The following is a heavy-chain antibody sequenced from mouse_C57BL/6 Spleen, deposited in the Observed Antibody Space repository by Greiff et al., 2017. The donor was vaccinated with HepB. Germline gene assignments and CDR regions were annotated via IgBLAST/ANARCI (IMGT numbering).Heavy chain of an antibody. J-gene: IGHJ2*01. D-gene: IGHD1-1*01. CDR2: IYPRDGST. V-gene: IGHV1-85*01. CDR3: ARDYYGSSEDYFDY. Sequence: QVQLKQSGPELVKPGASVKLSCKASGYTFTSYDINWVKQRPGQGLEWIGWIYPRDGSTKYNEKFKGKATVTVDTSSSTAYMELHSLTSEDSAVYFCARDYYGSSEDYFDYWGQGTTLTVSS. CDR1: GYTFTSYD.